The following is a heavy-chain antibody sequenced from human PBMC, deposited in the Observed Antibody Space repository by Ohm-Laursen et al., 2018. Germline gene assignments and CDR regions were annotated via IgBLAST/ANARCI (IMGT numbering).Heavy chain of an antibody. J-gene: IGHJ4*02. Sequence: GTLSLTCAVYGGSFSGYYWSWIRQPPGKGLEWIGEINHSGSTNYNPSLKSRVTISVDTSKNQFSLKLSSVTAADTAVYYCASRDGYNWSNDYWGQGTLVTVSS. CDR1: GGSFSGYY. CDR2: INHSGST. CDR3: ASRDGYNWSNDY. D-gene: IGHD5-24*01. V-gene: IGHV4-34*01.